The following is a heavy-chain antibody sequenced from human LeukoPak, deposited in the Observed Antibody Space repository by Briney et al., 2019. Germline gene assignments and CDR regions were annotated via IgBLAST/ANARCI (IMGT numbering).Heavy chain of an antibody. J-gene: IGHJ4*02. D-gene: IGHD7-27*01. CDR2: ISYDGSNK. CDR3: AKAKTNWEVDY. Sequence: GRSLRLSCAASGFTFSSYGMHWVRQAPGKGLEWVAVISYDGSNKYYADSVKGRFTISRDNSKNTLYLQMNSLRAEDTAAYYCAKAKTNWEVDYWGQGTLVTVSS. CDR1: GFTFSSYG. V-gene: IGHV3-30*18.